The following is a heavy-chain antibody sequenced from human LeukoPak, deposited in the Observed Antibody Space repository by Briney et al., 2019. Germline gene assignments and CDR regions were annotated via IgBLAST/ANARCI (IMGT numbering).Heavy chain of an antibody. Sequence: GRSLRLSCAASGFTFSSYDMHWVRHAPAKGLECGAIISYDGNNKYYADSVKGRFTISRDNSKNTLYLQMNTLRVEDTAVYYCAKRNGFWGQGTLVTVSS. CDR2: ISYDGNNK. V-gene: IGHV3-30*18. D-gene: IGHD1-1*01. J-gene: IGHJ4*02. CDR3: AKRNGF. CDR1: GFTFSSYD.